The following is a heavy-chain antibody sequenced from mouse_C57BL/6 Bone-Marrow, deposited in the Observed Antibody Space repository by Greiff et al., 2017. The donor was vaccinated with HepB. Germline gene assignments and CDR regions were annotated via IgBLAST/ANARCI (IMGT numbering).Heavy chain of an antibody. CDR3: ARTPYYGSSYGWYFDV. J-gene: IGHJ1*03. D-gene: IGHD1-1*01. V-gene: IGHV1-31*01. CDR1: GYSFTGYY. CDR2: IYPYNGVS. Sequence: EVQLQQSGPELVKPGASVKISCKASGYSFTGYYMHWVKQSHGNILDWIGYIYPYNGVSSYNQKFKGKATLTVDKSSSTAYMELRSLTSEDSAVYYCARTPYYGSSYGWYFDVWGTGTTVTVSS.